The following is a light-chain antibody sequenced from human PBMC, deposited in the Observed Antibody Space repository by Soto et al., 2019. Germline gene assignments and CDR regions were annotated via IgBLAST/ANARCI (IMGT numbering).Light chain of an antibody. CDR1: QGISSY. J-gene: IGKJ5*01. CDR2: AAS. V-gene: IGKV1-9*01. Sequence: DIQLTQSPSFLSASVGDRVTITCRASQGISSYLAWYQQKPGKAPKLLIYAASTLQSGVPSRFSGSGSGTEFTRTISSLPPEDFATYYCQQLNTYPITFGQGTRLEI. CDR3: QQLNTYPIT.